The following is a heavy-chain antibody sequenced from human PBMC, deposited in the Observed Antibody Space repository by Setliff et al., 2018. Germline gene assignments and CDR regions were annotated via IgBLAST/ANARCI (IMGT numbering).Heavy chain of an antibody. CDR1: GGTFSDYY. CDR3: VREGYSEYFQD. J-gene: IGHJ1*01. Sequence: SETLSLTCAAYGGTFSDYYWTWIRQPPGKGLEWIGYIYYSGSTNYNPSLKSRVTISVDASKNQLSLTLSSVTAADTAVYYCVREGYSEYFQDWGRGTLVTVSS. D-gene: IGHD1-1*01. V-gene: IGHV4-59*01. CDR2: IYYSGST.